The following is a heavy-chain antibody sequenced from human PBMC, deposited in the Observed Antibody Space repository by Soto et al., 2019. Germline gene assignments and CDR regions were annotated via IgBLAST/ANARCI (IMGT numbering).Heavy chain of an antibody. CDR1: GFTFSNYV. Sequence: GGSLRLSCAASGFTFSNYVMSWVRQAPGKGLEWVSSISGSGDNTYYADSVKGRFTISRDNSKNTLFLQMNSLRAEDTAVYYCAIGYCSGGSCYLSGSTDYWGQGTLVTVSS. D-gene: IGHD2-15*01. V-gene: IGHV3-23*01. J-gene: IGHJ4*02. CDR2: ISGSGDNT. CDR3: AIGYCSGGSCYLSGSTDY.